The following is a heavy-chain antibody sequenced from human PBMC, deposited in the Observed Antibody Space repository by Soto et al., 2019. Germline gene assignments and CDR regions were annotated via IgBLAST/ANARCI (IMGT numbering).Heavy chain of an antibody. V-gene: IGHV1-18*01. D-gene: IGHD6-19*01. Sequence: QVQLVQSGAEVKKPGASVKVSCKASGYTFTSYGISWVRQAPGQGLEWMGWISAYNGNTNYAQKLQGRVTMTTDTPTSTAYMELRRLRSDDTAVYYCARDILGSGWYGDAFDIWGQGTMVTVSS. CDR1: GYTFTSYG. CDR2: ISAYNGNT. J-gene: IGHJ3*02. CDR3: ARDILGSGWYGDAFDI.